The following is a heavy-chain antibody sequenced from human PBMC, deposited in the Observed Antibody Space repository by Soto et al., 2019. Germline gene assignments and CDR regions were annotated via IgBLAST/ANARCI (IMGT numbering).Heavy chain of an antibody. Sequence: PGESLKISCKGSGYSFTSYWIGWVRQMPGKGLEWMGIIYPGDSDTRYSPSFQGQVTISADKSISTAYLQWSSLKASDTAMYYCARYRLRGDYYYYYGMDVWGQGTTVTVSS. CDR1: GYSFTSYW. D-gene: IGHD3-16*01. J-gene: IGHJ6*02. V-gene: IGHV5-51*01. CDR2: IYPGDSDT. CDR3: ARYRLRGDYYYYYGMDV.